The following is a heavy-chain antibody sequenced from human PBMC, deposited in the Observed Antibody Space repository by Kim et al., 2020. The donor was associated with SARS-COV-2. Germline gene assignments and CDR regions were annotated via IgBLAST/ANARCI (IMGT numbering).Heavy chain of an antibody. V-gene: IGHV3-30*01. CDR3: ARDSQGYDILTGSDY. Sequence: DSGKGRFTISRDNSKNTLYLQMNSLRAEDTAVYYCARDSQGYDILTGSDYWGQGTLVTVSS. J-gene: IGHJ4*02. D-gene: IGHD3-9*01.